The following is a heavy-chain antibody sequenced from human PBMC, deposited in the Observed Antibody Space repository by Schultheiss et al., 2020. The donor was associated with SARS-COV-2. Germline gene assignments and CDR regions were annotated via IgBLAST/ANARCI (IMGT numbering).Heavy chain of an antibody. Sequence: SQTHSLTCTVSGDSISSYYWNWIRQPPGKGLEWIGYIYHTGSTNYNPSLKSRVTISVDTSKNQFSLKVRSVTAADTAVYYCASSRVIYGDPTRADYWGQGTLVTFSS. CDR3: ASSRVIYGDPTRADY. V-gene: IGHV4-59*01. CDR1: GDSISSYY. CDR2: IYHTGST. D-gene: IGHD4-17*01. J-gene: IGHJ4*02.